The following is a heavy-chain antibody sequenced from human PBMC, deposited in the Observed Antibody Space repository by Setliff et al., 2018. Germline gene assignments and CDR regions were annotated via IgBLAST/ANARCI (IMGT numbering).Heavy chain of an antibody. D-gene: IGHD6-19*01. J-gene: IGHJ4*02. CDR2: IYYSGST. CDR3: ARGRAGHSGH. Sequence: SSETLSLTCVVSGVSISSASYHWNWIRQRPGKGLEWIGYIYYSGSTHCSPSLKSRLTISVDTSKNHFSLKLNSVTAADTAVYYCARGRAGHSGHWGQGTRVTVSS. CDR1: GVSISSASYH. V-gene: IGHV4-31*11.